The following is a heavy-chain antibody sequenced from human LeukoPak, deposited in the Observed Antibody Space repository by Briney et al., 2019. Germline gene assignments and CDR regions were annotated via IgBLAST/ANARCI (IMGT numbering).Heavy chain of an antibody. CDR1: GYIFTSYW. V-gene: IGHV5-51*01. CDR2: IYPGDSDT. D-gene: IGHD3-22*01. J-gene: IGHJ4*02. Sequence: GESLKISCKGSGYIFTSYWIGWVRQMPGKGLEWMGIIYPGDSDTRYSPSFQGQVTISADKSISTAYLQWSSLKASDTAMYYCASSTYYYDSSGYPVFDYWGQGTLVTVSS. CDR3: ASSTYYYDSSGYPVFDY.